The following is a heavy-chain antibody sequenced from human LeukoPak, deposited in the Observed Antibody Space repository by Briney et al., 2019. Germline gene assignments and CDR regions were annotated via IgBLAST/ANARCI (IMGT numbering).Heavy chain of an antibody. V-gene: IGHV1-2*02. CDR2: INPHSGDT. CDR1: GYTFTVYY. Sequence: GASETVSFTSSGYTFTVYYMHWMRQAPGQGLEWMGWINPHSGDTNYAQKFQGRVTMTGDTSISTGYMEVSGLRSDDSAIYFCARDFWSGYYFDYWRQGSKVTVCS. J-gene: IGHJ4*02. D-gene: IGHD3-3*01. CDR3: ARDFWSGYYFDY.